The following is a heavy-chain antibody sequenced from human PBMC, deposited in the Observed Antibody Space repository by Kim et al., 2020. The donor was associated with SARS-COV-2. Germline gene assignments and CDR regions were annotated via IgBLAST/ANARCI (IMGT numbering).Heavy chain of an antibody. CDR3: ARVGVVVVADILDWFDP. D-gene: IGHD2-15*01. Sequence: SVKVSCKASGGTFSSFAISWVRQAPGQGLEWMGGIIPIFGTANYAQKFQGRVTITADESTSTAYMELSSLRSEDTAVYYCARVGVVVVADILDWFDPWGQGTLVTVSS. J-gene: IGHJ5*02. CDR1: GGTFSSFA. CDR2: IIPIFGTA. V-gene: IGHV1-69*13.